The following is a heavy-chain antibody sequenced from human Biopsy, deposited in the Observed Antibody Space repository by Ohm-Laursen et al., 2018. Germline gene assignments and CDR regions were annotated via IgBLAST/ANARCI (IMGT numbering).Heavy chain of an antibody. CDR1: GYTFTSYE. Sequence: GSSVKVSCKASGYTFTSYEINWVRQATGQGLEWMGWMNPNSGNTGYAQKFQGRVTMTRNTSISTAYMEVSSLRSEDTAVYYCARDTRWSPYSMDVWGQGTTVTVSS. J-gene: IGHJ6*02. CDR2: MNPNSGNT. CDR3: ARDTRWSPYSMDV. D-gene: IGHD4-23*01. V-gene: IGHV1-8*01.